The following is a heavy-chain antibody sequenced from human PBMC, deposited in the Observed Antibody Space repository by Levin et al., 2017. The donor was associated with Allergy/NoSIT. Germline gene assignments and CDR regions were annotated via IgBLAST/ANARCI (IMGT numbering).Heavy chain of an antibody. CDR3: ARQGAMITLGHYFDY. J-gene: IGHJ4*02. V-gene: IGHV4-39*01. CDR1: GGSISRSGYY. CDR2: IYYSGNT. Sequence: SETLSLTCNVSGGSISRSGYYWGWIRQPPGKGLEWIGSIYYSGNTYYNPSLKSRVTISVDTSKNQFSLKLSSVTAADTAVYYCARQGAMITLGHYFDYWGQGTLVTVSS. D-gene: IGHD3-16*01.